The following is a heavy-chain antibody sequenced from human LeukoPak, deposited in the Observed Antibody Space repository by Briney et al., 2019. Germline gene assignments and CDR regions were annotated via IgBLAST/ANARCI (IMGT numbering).Heavy chain of an antibody. Sequence: SETLSLTCAVYGGSFSGYYWSWIRQPPGKGLEWIGEINHSGSTNYNPSLKSRVTISVDTSKNQFSLKLSSVTAADTAVYYCASVPIIAAGMAGRVNWFDPWGQGTLVTVSS. D-gene: IGHD6-13*01. V-gene: IGHV4-34*01. CDR1: GGSFSGYY. J-gene: IGHJ5*02. CDR3: ASVPIIAAGMAGRVNWFDP. CDR2: INHSGST.